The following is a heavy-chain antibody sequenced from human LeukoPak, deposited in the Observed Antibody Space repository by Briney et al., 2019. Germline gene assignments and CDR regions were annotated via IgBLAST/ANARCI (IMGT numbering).Heavy chain of an antibody. Sequence: SQTLSLTCTVSGGSISSGDYYWSWIRQPPGKGLEWIGYIYYSGSTYYNPSLKSRVTISVDTSKNQFSLKLSSVTAADTAVYYCARPGYYYDSSGYSDNWFDPWGQGTLVTVSS. V-gene: IGHV4-30-4*08. CDR2: IYYSGST. CDR1: GGSISSGDYY. J-gene: IGHJ5*02. CDR3: ARPGYYYDSSGYSDNWFDP. D-gene: IGHD3-22*01.